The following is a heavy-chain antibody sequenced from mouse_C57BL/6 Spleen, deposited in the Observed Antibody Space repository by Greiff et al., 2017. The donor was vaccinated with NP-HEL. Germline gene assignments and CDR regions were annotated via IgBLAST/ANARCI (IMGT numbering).Heavy chain of an antibody. J-gene: IGHJ1*03. CDR1: GFTFSSYA. Sequence: EVKLVESGGGLVKPGGSLKLSCAASGFTFSSYAMSWVRQTPEKRLEWVATISDGGSYTYYPDNVKGRFTISRDNAKNNLYLQMSHLKSEDTAMYYGARVNTGSSYWYFDVWGTGTTVTVSS. V-gene: IGHV5-4*03. CDR3: ARVNTGSSYWYFDV. CDR2: ISDGGSYT. D-gene: IGHD4-1*01.